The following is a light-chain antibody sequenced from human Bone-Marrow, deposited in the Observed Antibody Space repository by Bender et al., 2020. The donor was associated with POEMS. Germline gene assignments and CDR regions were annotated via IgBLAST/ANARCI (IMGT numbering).Light chain of an antibody. CDR1: SSNIGAGYD. CDR3: QSYDNSLGGWV. Sequence: QSVLTQPPSESEAPGQRVTISCTGSSSNIGAGYDVHWYQQLPGTAPKLLIYGDSNRPSGVPDRFSGSKSGTSASLAITWLQAEDEGDYYCQSYDNSLGGWVFGGGTKLTVL. V-gene: IGLV1-40*01. CDR2: GDS. J-gene: IGLJ3*02.